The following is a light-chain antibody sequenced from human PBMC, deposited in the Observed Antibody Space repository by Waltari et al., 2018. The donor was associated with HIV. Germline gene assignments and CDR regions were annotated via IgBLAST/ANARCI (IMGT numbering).Light chain of an antibody. V-gene: IGLV2-23*01. Sequence: QSALTQPASVSGSPGQSITISCTGTSSDVGSYNLVSWYQQHPGKAPKLMIFASSKRPSVLLNRFSGSISCNTASFTTSGLQADDYAEYYCCSYAGDSTLVLGGGTKLTVL. CDR3: CSYAGDSTLV. CDR1: SSDVGSYNL. CDR2: ASS. J-gene: IGLJ2*01.